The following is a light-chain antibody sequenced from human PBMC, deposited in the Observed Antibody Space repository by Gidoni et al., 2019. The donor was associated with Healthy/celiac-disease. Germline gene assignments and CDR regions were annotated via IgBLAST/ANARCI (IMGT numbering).Light chain of an antibody. CDR1: SSDVGGYNY. Sequence: SALTEPRSVFGSPGQSVTISCTGTSSDVGGYNYVYWYQQHPGKAPKLMIYDVSKRPSGVPDRFSGAKSGNTASLTIAVLQAEDEADDYCCSDVGGYSVVFGGGTKLTVL. V-gene: IGLV2-11*01. J-gene: IGLJ2*01. CDR3: CSDVGGYSVV. CDR2: DVS.